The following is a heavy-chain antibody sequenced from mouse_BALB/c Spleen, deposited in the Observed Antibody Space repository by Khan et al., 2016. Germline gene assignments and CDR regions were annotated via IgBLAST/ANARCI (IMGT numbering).Heavy chain of an antibody. V-gene: IGHV1-9*01. CDR2: ILPGSGST. Sequence: QVQLQQSGAELMKPGASVKISCKATGYTFSRYWIEWVKERPGHGLEWIGEILPGSGSTDYNEKFKGKAKFTAETSSNTAYIQLSGLTSEDAAVYCCARGAYWGQGTLVTVSA. CDR1: GYTFSRYW. CDR3: ARGAY. J-gene: IGHJ3*01.